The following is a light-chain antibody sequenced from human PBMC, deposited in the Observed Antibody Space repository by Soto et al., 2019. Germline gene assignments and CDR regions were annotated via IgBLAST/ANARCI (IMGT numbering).Light chain of an antibody. CDR2: GNS. Sequence: QDVVTQAPSVSGAPGQRVTISCTGSSSNIGAGYDVHWYQQLPGTAPKLLIYGNSNRPSGVPDRFSGSKSGTSASLAITGLQAEDEADYYCQSYDSSLSGSVVFGGGTKLTVL. J-gene: IGLJ2*01. CDR1: SSNIGAGYD. CDR3: QSYDSSLSGSVV. V-gene: IGLV1-40*01.